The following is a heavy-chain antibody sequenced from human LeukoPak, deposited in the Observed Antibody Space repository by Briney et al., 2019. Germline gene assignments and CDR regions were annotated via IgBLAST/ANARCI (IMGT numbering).Heavy chain of an antibody. V-gene: IGHV3-48*01. J-gene: IGHJ4*02. CDR1: GFSFSRYS. Sequence: GGSLRLSCTASGFSFSRYSMNWVRQAPGKGLEWISYISSDGSTIYYADSVRGRFTISRDNARNSLYLQMNSLRAEDTAVYYCARDMGRDCSGGSCYSAPFDYWGQGTLVTVSS. CDR3: ARDMGRDCSGGSCYSAPFDY. D-gene: IGHD2-15*01. CDR2: ISSDGSTI.